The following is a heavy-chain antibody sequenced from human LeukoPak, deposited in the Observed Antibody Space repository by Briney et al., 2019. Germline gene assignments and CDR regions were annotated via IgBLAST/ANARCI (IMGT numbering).Heavy chain of an antibody. J-gene: IGHJ3*02. Sequence: ASVKVSCKAYGYTFTSYGISWVRQAPGQGLEWMGWISAYNGNTNYAQKLQGRVTMTTDTSTSTAYMELRSLRSDDTAVYYCARDVPWGGSYLGLDAFDIWGQGTMVTVSS. D-gene: IGHD1-26*01. CDR3: ARDVPWGGSYLGLDAFDI. CDR1: GYTFTSYG. CDR2: ISAYNGNT. V-gene: IGHV1-18*01.